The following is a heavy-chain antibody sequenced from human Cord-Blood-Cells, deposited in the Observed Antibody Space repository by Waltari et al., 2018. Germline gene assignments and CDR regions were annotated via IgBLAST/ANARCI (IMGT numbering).Heavy chain of an antibody. CDR3: ARRGDGSGSYYAFDI. D-gene: IGHD3-10*01. CDR1: GGSISSSSYY. Sequence: QLQLQESGPGLVKPSETLSLTCTVSGGSISSSSYYWGWIRQPPGKGLEWIGSIYYSGSTSYTPSLKSRVTISVDTSKNQFSLKLSSVTAADTAVYYCARRGDGSGSYYAFDIWGQGTMVTVSS. V-gene: IGHV4-39*01. J-gene: IGHJ3*02. CDR2: IYYSGST.